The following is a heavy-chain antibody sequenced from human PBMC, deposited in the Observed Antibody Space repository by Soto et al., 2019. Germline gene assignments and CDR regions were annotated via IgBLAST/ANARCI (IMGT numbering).Heavy chain of an antibody. CDR2: IIPIFATA. V-gene: IGHV1-69*12. CDR1: AGTFSSYA. Sequence: QVQLVQSGAEVKKPGSSVKVSCKASAGTFSSYAINWVRQAPGQGLEWMGGIIPIFATADYAQKFQGRGTITADESTSTAYMELSSLRSEDTAVYYCAQCLLGVNYYYGMGVWGQGTTVTVYS. CDR3: AQCLLGVNYYYGMGV. J-gene: IGHJ6*02. D-gene: IGHD3-16*01.